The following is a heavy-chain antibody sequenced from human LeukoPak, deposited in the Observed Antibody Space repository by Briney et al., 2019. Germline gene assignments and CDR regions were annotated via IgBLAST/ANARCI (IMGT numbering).Heavy chain of an antibody. CDR2: IKQDGSEK. D-gene: IGHD3-3*01. CDR1: GFTFSNYW. V-gene: IGHV3-7*01. Sequence: GGSLRLSCAASGFTFSNYWMSWVRQAPGKGLEWVANIKQDGSEKYYVDSVKGRFTISRDNAKNSLYLQMNSLRAEDTAVYYCAREEALGKYDFWSGYYGYYFDYWGQGTLVTVSS. J-gene: IGHJ4*02. CDR3: AREEALGKYDFWSGYYGYYFDY.